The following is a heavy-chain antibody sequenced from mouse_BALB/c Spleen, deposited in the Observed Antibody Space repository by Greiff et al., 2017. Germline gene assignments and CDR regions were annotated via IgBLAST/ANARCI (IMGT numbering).Heavy chain of an antibody. CDR1: GYTFTSYV. V-gene: IGHV1-14*01. CDR3: ARGGLRKGIYYAMDY. J-gene: IGHJ4*01. CDR2: INPYNDGT. Sequence: EVKLQESGPELVKPGASVKMSCKASGYTFTSYVMHWVKQKPGQGLEWIGYINPYNDGTKYNEKFKGKATLTSDKSSSTAYMELSSLTSEDSAVYYCARGGLRKGIYYAMDYWGQGTSVTVSS. D-gene: IGHD2-4*01.